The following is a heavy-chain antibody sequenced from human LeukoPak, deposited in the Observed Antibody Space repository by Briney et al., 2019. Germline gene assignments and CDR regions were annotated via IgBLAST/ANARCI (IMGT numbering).Heavy chain of an antibody. CDR3: ARLGRDGYKYYFDY. CDR2: IYTSGST. Sequence: SETLSLTCTVSGGCISSYYWSWIRQPPGKGLEWIGYIYTSGSTNYNPSLKSRVTISVDTSKNQFSLKLSSVTAADTAVYYCARLGRDGYKYYFDYWGQGTLVTVSS. V-gene: IGHV4-4*09. J-gene: IGHJ4*02. D-gene: IGHD5-24*01. CDR1: GGCISSYY.